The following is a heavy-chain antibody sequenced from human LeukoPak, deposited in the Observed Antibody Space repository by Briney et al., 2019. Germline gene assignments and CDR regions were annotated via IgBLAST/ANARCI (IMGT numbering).Heavy chain of an antibody. CDR2: IYSGGST. Sequence: GGSLRLSCAASGFTVSSNYMSWVRQAPGKGLEWVSVIYSGGSTYYADSVKGRFTISRDFAKNSLYLEMNSLRAEDTAVYYCAREMVAGTFDSWGQGALVTVSS. D-gene: IGHD6-19*01. V-gene: IGHV3-53*01. CDR3: AREMVAGTFDS. J-gene: IGHJ4*02. CDR1: GFTVSSNY.